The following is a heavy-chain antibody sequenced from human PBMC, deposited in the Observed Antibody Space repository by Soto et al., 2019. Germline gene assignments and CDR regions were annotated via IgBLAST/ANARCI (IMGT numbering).Heavy chain of an antibody. CDR3: ARGVYGAYLDY. V-gene: IGHV4-61*08. J-gene: IGHJ4*02. D-gene: IGHD3-10*01. CDR2: VESSGQT. CDR1: GDSMTKNYRSWSMTNYYY. Sequence: SETLSLTCTVSGDSMTKNYRSWSMTNYYYWSWIRQTPGKGLEWIGYVESSGQTEYKPSLASRVTLSLDSSQNQFSLTLRSVTTADRALYFFARGVYGAYLDYWGQGIPVTVSS.